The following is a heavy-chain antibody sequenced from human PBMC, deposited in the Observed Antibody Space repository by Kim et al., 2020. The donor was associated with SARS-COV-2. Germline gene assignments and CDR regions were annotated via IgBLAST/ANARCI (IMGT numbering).Heavy chain of an antibody. V-gene: IGHV3-30-3*01. D-gene: IGHD3-3*01. J-gene: IGHJ4*02. CDR1: GFTFSSYA. Sequence: GGSLRLSCAASGFTFSSYAMHWVRQAPGKGLEWVAVISYDGSNKYYADSVKGRFTISRDNSKNTLYLQMNSLRAEDTAVYYCARDLSYDFWSGPDYWGQGTLVTVSS. CDR2: ISYDGSNK. CDR3: ARDLSYDFWSGPDY.